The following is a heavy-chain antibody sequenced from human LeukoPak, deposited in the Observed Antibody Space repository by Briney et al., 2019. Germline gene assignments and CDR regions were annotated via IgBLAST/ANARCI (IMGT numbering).Heavy chain of an antibody. CDR1: GFTFINYW. D-gene: IGHD1-14*01. CDR3: ARKGSRRPSPEGV. V-gene: IGHV3-7*03. CDR2: IKQDGSEK. Sequence: PGGSLRLSCAASGFTFINYWMSWVRQAPGKGLEWVADIKQDGSEKYYVDSVKGRFTISRDNAKNSLYLQMNTLRAEDTAVYFCARKGSRRPSPEGVWGQGTLVTVSS. J-gene: IGHJ4*02.